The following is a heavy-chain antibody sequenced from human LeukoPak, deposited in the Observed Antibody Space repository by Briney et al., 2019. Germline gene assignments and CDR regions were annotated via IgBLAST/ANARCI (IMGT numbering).Heavy chain of an antibody. J-gene: IGHJ4*02. CDR3: ARDGPLDSSSWYLNY. CDR2: ISRSGSTI. Sequence: GGSLRLSCAASGFSFSNYAMRWVRQAPGKGLEWVSYISRSGSTIYYADSVKGRFTISRDNAKNSLYLQMNSLRAEDTAVYYCARDGPLDSSSWYLNYWGQGTLVTVSS. CDR1: GFSFSNYA. V-gene: IGHV3-48*03. D-gene: IGHD6-13*01.